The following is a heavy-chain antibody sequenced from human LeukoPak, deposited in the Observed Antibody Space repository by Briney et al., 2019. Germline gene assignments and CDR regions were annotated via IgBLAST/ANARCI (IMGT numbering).Heavy chain of an antibody. CDR2: ISGSGGST. Sequence: GGSLRLSCAASGFTVSSNYMSWVRQAPGKGLEWVSAISGSGGSTYYADSVKGRFTISRDNSKNTLYLQMNSLRAEDTAVYYCAKGGEYYYDSSGYLNWGQGTLVTVSS. J-gene: IGHJ4*02. D-gene: IGHD3-22*01. V-gene: IGHV3-23*01. CDR1: GFTVSSNY. CDR3: AKGGEYYYDSSGYLN.